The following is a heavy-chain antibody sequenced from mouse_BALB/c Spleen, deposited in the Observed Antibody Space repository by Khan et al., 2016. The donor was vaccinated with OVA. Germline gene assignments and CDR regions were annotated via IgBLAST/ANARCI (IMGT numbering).Heavy chain of an antibody. Sequence: QVQLKESGPDLVAPSQSLSITCTVSGFSLTSYAIHWVRQPPGKGLEWRVVIWSDGRTTYNSALKSRLSISKDNSKSQVFLKINSLQTDDTAMYYCARHQFPLSLDSWGQGTSVTVSS. CDR3: ARHQFPLSLDS. CDR2: IWSDGRT. J-gene: IGHJ4*01. CDR1: GFSLTSYA. V-gene: IGHV2-6-2*01.